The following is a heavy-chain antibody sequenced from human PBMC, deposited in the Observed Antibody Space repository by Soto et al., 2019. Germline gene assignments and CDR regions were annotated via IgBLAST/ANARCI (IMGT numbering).Heavy chain of an antibody. CDR1: GFTFSDHY. V-gene: IGHV3-72*01. D-gene: IGHD1-26*01. CDR3: ARDSGKGAYFDY. CDR2: IRNKANSYTT. J-gene: IGHJ4*01. Sequence: EVQLVESGGGLVQPGGSQRLSCAASGFTFSDHYMDWVRQAPGKGLEWVDRIRNKANSYTTDYAPSVKGRFTISRDDSKDSLYLQMNSLKTEDTAIYYCARDSGKGAYFDYWGHGTLATVSS.